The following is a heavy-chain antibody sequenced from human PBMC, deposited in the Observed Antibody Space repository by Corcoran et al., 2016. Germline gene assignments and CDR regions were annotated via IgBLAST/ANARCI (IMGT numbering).Heavy chain of an antibody. Sequence: EVQLVESGGGLVQSGGSLRLSCAASGFTFSMYWMHWVRRAPGEGLVWVSRINTDGTTTSYADSVRGRFTISRDNAALYLQMNSLGVDDTAVYYCARAGPNRYYLYGMDVWGQGTTVTVSS. J-gene: IGHJ6*02. CDR1: GFTFSMYW. CDR3: ARAGPNRYYLYGMDV. CDR2: INTDGTTT. V-gene: IGHV3-74*01.